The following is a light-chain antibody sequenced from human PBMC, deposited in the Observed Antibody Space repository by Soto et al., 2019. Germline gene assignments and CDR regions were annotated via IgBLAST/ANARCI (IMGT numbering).Light chain of an antibody. CDR1: QSVNSN. Sequence: EIVMTQSPVTLSVSPGDRATLSCRASQSVNSNLAWYQQKPGQTPKLLIYVASTRATGIPARFCGSGSGTEFNLTISRLQSEDFAVYYYKQYTVWPLTFGGGTKVEFK. V-gene: IGKV3-15*01. J-gene: IGKJ4*01. CDR2: VAS. CDR3: KQYTVWPLT.